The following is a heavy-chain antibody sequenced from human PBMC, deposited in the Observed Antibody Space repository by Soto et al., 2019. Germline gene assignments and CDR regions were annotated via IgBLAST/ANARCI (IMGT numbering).Heavy chain of an antibody. CDR3: ARGWFGEFVDYFDF. V-gene: IGHV1-18*01. CDR1: GYTFTSYA. Sequence: QVQLVQSGAEVKKPGASVKVSCKASGYTFTSYAISWVRQAPGQGLEWMGWISAYNGNTNYAQKLQGRVTMTTDTTTSTAYMELRSLRDDGTAVYDCARGWFGEFVDYFDFWGQGTLVTVSS. CDR2: ISAYNGNT. J-gene: IGHJ4*02. D-gene: IGHD3-10*01.